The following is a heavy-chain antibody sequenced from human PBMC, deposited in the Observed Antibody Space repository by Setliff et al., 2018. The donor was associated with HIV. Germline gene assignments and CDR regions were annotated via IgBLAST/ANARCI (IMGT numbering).Heavy chain of an antibody. V-gene: IGHV5-51*01. CDR2: IYPGDSHT. CDR3: ARALWRDSSGPFHF. J-gene: IGHJ4*02. Sequence: ASVKVSCKASGGTFSSYAISWVRQAPGQGLEWMGVIYPGDSHTTYSPSFQGQVTISADKSISTAYLHWSTLKASDTATYYCARALWRDSSGPFHFWGQGTLVTVSS. CDR1: GGTFSSYA. D-gene: IGHD3-22*01.